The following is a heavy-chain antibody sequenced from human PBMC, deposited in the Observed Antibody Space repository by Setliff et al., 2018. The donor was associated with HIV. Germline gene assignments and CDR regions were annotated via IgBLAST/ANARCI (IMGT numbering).Heavy chain of an antibody. D-gene: IGHD6-13*01. Sequence: ASVKVSCKTSGGTFSSYGISWVRQAPGQRLEWMGGIIPMFGTGFYAQKFQGRVTITTDESRSTAYMELSSLSSEDTAVFYCARVGHSSSYHYYGMDVWGQGTTVTVSS. V-gene: IGHV1-69*05. CDR3: ARVGHSSSYHYYGMDV. CDR1: GGTFSSYG. CDR2: IIPMFGTG. J-gene: IGHJ6*02.